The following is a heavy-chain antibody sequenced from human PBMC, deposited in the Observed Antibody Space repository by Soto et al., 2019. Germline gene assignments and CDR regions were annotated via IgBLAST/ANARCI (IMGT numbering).Heavy chain of an antibody. CDR1: GFSLSTSGVG. J-gene: IGHJ3*02. CDR2: IYWNDDK. V-gene: IGHV2-5*01. CDR3: AHRRGDSSGYYYPPDAFDI. Sequence: SGPTLVNPTQTLTLTCTFSGFSLSTSGVGVGWIRQPPGKALEWLALIYWNDDKRYSPSLKSRLTITKDTYKNQVFLTMTNMDPVDTATYYCAHRRGDSSGYYYPPDAFDIWGQGTMVTVSS. D-gene: IGHD3-22*01.